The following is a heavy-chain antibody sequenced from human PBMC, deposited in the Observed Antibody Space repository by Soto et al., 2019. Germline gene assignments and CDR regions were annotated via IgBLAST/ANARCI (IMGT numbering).Heavy chain of an antibody. Sequence: QITLKESGPTLVKPTQTLTLTCTFSGFSLSTSGVGVGWIRQPPGKALEWLALIYWDEDKRYSPSLKSRLTNTNDASKNQVVIRMTNMDPVDTDTYYCEHGANEFWSGYQSDAFDIWGQGTMVTVSS. D-gene: IGHD3-3*01. J-gene: IGHJ3*02. V-gene: IGHV2-5*02. CDR3: EHGANEFWSGYQSDAFDI. CDR2: IYWDEDK. CDR1: GFSLSTSGVG.